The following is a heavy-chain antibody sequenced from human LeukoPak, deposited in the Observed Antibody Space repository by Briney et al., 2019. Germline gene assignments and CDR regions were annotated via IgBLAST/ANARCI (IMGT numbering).Heavy chain of an antibody. Sequence: GGSLRLSCAASGFTFSSYAMSWVRQAPGKGLEWVSAISGSGGSTYYADSVKGRFTISRDNSKNTLYLQMNSLRAEDTAVYYCAKGDIVVVPAAIPLLRWGQGTLVTVSS. CDR1: GFTFSSYA. D-gene: IGHD2-2*01. CDR3: AKGDIVVVPAAIPLLR. CDR2: ISGSGGST. J-gene: IGHJ4*02. V-gene: IGHV3-23*01.